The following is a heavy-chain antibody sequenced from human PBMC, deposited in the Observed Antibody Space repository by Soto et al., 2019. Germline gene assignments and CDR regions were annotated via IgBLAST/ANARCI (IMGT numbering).Heavy chain of an antibody. CDR1: GGTFSSYA. V-gene: IGHV1-69*13. CDR2: IIPIFGTA. D-gene: IGHD3-3*01. CDR3: ARPLGGYYNYYYYYGMDV. J-gene: IGHJ6*02. Sequence: SVKVSCKASGGTFSSYAISWVRQAPGQGLEWMGGIIPIFGTANYAQKFQGRVTITADESTSTAYMELSSLRSEDTAVYYCARPLGGYYNYYYYYGMDVWGRGTTGTVSS.